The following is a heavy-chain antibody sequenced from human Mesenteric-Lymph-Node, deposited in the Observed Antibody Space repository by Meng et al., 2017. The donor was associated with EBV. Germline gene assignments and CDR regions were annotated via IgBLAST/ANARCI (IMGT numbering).Heavy chain of an antibody. CDR2: IYHSGST. V-gene: IGHV4-4*02. D-gene: IGHD1-26*01. CDR3: AKDWSVGAGSGSHY. J-gene: IGHJ4*02. Sequence: QEHLKDSGPGLVRPWGTLSLTCAVSGGSISTSNWWSWVRQPPGKGLEWIGEIYHSGSTNYNPSLKTRVTMSVDKSKNQFSLNLNSVTAADTAVYYCAKDWSVGAGSGSHYWGQGTLVTVSS. CDR1: GGSISTSNW.